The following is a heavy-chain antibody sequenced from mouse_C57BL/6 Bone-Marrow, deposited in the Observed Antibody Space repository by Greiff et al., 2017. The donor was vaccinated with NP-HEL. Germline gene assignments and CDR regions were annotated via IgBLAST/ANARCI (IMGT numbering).Heavy chain of an antibody. D-gene: IGHD2-3*01. CDR3: ARLWLLPYYAMDY. J-gene: IGHJ4*01. V-gene: IGHV5-17*01. CDR2: ISSGSSTI. CDR1: GFTFSDYG. Sequence: EVQLVESGGGLVKPGGSLKLSCAASGFTFSDYGMHWVRQAPEKGLEWVAYISSGSSTIYYADTVKGRFTISRDNAKNTLFLQMTSLRSEDTAMYYCARLWLLPYYAMDYWGQGTSVTVSS.